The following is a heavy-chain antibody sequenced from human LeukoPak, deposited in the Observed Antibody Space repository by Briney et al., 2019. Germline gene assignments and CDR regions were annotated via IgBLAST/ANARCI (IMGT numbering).Heavy chain of an antibody. CDR2: ISAGGGS. D-gene: IGHD3-10*01. CDR3: AKGGRMVRGVIVTNYYFDY. CDR1: RFTFSSYA. Sequence: GGSLRLSCAASRFTFSSYAMSWVRQAPGKGLEWVSSISAGGGSYYADSVQGRFTISRDTSKNTLYLQMNSLRAEDTAVYYCAKGGRMVRGVIVTNYYFDYWGQGTLVTVSS. J-gene: IGHJ4*02. V-gene: IGHV3-23*01.